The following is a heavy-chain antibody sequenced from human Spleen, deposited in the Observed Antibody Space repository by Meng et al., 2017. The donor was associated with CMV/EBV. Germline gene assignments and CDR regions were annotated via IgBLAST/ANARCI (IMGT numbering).Heavy chain of an antibody. D-gene: IGHD2-2*01. CDR2: INHSGNT. Sequence: SLTCAVYGASFGGYYWSWIRQPPGKGLEWTGEINHSGNTNYNPSLKSRVTISADTSKNQFSLKLSSVTAADTAVYYCARRVVPAAIGFWGQGTLVTVSS. CDR1: GASFGGYY. J-gene: IGHJ4*02. V-gene: IGHV4-34*01. CDR3: ARRVVPAAIGF.